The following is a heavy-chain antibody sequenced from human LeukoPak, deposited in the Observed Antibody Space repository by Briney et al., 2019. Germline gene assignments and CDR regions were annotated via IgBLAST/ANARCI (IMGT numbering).Heavy chain of an antibody. CDR2: IYYNAGT. Sequence: PSETLSLTCAVSGASISSYYWSWIRQPPGEGLEWIGYIYYNAGTNYNPSLKSRVTISVDTSKSQFSLKLSSVTAADTAVYYCARQGITVAGSAYFDYWGQGTLVTVSS. CDR3: ARQGITVAGSAYFDY. J-gene: IGHJ4*02. CDR1: GASISSYY. V-gene: IGHV4-59*08. D-gene: IGHD6-19*01.